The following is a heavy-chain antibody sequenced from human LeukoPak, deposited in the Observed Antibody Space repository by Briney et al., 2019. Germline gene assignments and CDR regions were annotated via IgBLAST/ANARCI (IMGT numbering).Heavy chain of an antibody. V-gene: IGHV1-3*01. J-gene: IGHJ3*02. CDR1: GYTFTSYA. CDR2: INAGNGNT. D-gene: IGHD3-9*01. Sequence: GASVKVSCKASGYTFTSYAMHWVRQAPGQRLEWMGWINAGNGNTKYSQKFQGRVTITRDTSASTAYMELSSLRSEDTAVYYCARDNRRNIFSAPHDAFDIWGQGTMVTVSS. CDR3: ARDNRRNIFSAPHDAFDI.